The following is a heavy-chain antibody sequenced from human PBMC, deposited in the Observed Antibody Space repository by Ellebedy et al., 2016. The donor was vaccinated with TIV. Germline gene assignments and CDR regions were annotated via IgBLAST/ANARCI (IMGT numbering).Heavy chain of an antibody. CDR1: GYTFTSYG. CDR3: ARGDIVVVPAAMGDDAFDI. CDR2: ISAYNGNT. V-gene: IGHV1-18*01. Sequence: ASVKVSCXASGYTFTSYGISWVRQAPGQGLEWMGWISAYNGNTNYAQKLQGRVTMTTDTSTSTAYMELRSLRSDDTAVYYCARGDIVVVPAAMGDDAFDIWGQGTMVTVSS. D-gene: IGHD2-2*01. J-gene: IGHJ3*02.